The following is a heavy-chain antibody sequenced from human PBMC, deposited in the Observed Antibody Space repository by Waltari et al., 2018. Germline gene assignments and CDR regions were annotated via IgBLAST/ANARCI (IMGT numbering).Heavy chain of an antibody. D-gene: IGHD2-15*01. CDR3: VFRLLGDLSHFEH. J-gene: IGHJ1*01. CDR1: GGSISSVAYY. V-gene: IGHV4-39*01. CDR2: IFYSGAT. Sequence: QLQLQESGPGLVKPSETVSLTCTVSGGSISSVAYYWGWVRQPPGKGLEFIASIFYSGATYYNPSLESRVTISVDTSKNQFSLELTSVTDADTAVYYCVFRLLGDLSHFEHWGQGTVVTVSS.